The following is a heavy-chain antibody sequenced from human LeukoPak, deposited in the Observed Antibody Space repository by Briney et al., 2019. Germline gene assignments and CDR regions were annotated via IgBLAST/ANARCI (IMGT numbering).Heavy chain of an antibody. J-gene: IGHJ5*02. D-gene: IGHD3-10*01. CDR1: GYTFTSYD. Sequence: ASVKVSCKASGYTFTSYDINWVRQATGQGPEWMGWMNPNSGNTGYAQKFQGRVTMTRNTSISTAYMELSSLRSEDTAVYYCAREWDYYGSWGFDPWGQGTLVTVSS. V-gene: IGHV1-8*01. CDR3: AREWDYYGSWGFDP. CDR2: MNPNSGNT.